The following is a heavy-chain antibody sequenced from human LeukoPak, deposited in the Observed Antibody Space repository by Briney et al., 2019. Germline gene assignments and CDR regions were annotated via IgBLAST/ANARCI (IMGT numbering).Heavy chain of an antibody. CDR2: INSDGSST. D-gene: IGHD2-21*02. V-gene: IGHV3-74*01. Sequence: PGGSLRLSCAASGFTFRSYWMHWVRQAPGQGLVWVSRINSDGSSTNYADSVKGRFTISRDNAKNTLYLQMNSLRAEDTAVYYCARVTSAYCGGDCYSYYYYYMDVWGKGTTVTVSS. J-gene: IGHJ6*03. CDR1: GFTFRSYW. CDR3: ARVTSAYCGGDCYSYYYYYMDV.